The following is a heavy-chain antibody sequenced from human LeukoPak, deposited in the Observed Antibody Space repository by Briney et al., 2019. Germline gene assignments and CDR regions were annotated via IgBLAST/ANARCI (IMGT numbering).Heavy chain of an antibody. J-gene: IGHJ2*01. V-gene: IGHV3-9*01. Sequence: PGGSLRLSCAASGFTFDDYAMHWVRQAPGKGLEWVSGISWNSGILAYADSVKGRFTISRDNAKNSLYLQMNSPRPEDTAFYYCAKCDPYWYFDLWGRGTLVTVSS. CDR2: ISWNSGIL. CDR1: GFTFDDYA. CDR3: AKCDPYWYFDL.